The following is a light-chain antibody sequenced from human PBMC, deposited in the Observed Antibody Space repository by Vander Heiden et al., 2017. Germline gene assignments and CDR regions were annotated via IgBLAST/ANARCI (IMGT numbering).Light chain of an antibody. CDR1: QSISSY. Sequence: DIQMTQSPSSLSASVGDRVTITCRASQSISSYLNWYQQKPGKAPKLLIYAASSLQSGVPSRFSGSGSGTDFTLTISSLQPEDFATYYCQQRYSTPFTFGHRTKVDIK. V-gene: IGKV1-39*01. CDR3: QQRYSTPFT. J-gene: IGKJ3*01. CDR2: AAS.